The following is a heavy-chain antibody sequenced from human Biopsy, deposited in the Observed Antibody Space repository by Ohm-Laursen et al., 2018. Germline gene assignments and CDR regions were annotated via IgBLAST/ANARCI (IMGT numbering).Heavy chain of an antibody. J-gene: IGHJ6*02. CDR1: GFTFNNYG. D-gene: IGHD5-18*01. V-gene: IGHV3-30*18. CDR3: AKDRYNYTPIGGFSMDV. Sequence: LSLTCAAYGFTFNNYGMQWVRQAPGKGLEWVAFIFYDGSNTYYADSVKGRFTISRDNSRDTLYLQMSSLRAEDTAVYYCAKDRYNYTPIGGFSMDVWGQGTTVTVSS. CDR2: IFYDGSNT.